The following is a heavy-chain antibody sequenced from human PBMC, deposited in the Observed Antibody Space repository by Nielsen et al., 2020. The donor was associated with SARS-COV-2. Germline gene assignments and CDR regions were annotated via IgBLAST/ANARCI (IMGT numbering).Heavy chain of an antibody. V-gene: IGHV1-24*01. CDR3: ATTPAYWATITGTTGNFDY. D-gene: IGHD1-7*01. J-gene: IGHJ4*02. CDR1: GYTFTSYY. Sequence: ASVKVSCKASGYTFTSYYMHWVRQAPGKGLEWMGGFDPEDGETIYAQKFQGRVTMTEDTSTDTAYMELSSLRSEDTAVYYCATTPAYWATITGTTGNFDYWGQGTLVTVSS. CDR2: FDPEDGET.